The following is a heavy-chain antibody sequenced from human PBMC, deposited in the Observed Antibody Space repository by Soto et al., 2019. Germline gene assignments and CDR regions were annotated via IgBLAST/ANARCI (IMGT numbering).Heavy chain of an antibody. D-gene: IGHD3-10*01. V-gene: IGHV4-39*01. CDR3: ASPDGSGSYYNPYYFDY. CDR2: IYYSGST. J-gene: IGHJ4*02. Sequence: SETLSLTCTVSGGSISSSSYYWGWIRQPPGKGLEWIGSIYYSGSTYYNPSLKSRVTISVDTSKNQFSLKLSSVTAADTAVYYCASPDGSGSYYNPYYFDYWGQGTLVTVSS. CDR1: GGSISSSSYY.